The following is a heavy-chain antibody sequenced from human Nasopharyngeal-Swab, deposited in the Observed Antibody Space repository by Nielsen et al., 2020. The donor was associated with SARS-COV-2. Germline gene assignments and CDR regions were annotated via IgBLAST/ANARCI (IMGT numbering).Heavy chain of an antibody. CDR3: ARVKYDFWRDFDY. CDR1: GFTFSTYA. D-gene: IGHD3-3*01. Sequence: GGSLRLSCAASGFTFSTYAMSWVRQAPGKGLEWVANIKQDGSEKYYVDSVKGRFTISRDNAQNSLYLQMNSLRAEDTAVYYCARVKYDFWRDFDYWGQGTLVTVSS. CDR2: IKQDGSEK. J-gene: IGHJ4*02. V-gene: IGHV3-7*01.